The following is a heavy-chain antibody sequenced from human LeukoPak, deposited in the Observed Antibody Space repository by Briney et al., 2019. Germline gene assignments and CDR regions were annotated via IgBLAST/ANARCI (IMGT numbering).Heavy chain of an antibody. CDR2: ISSSSSYI. CDR1: GFTFSSYS. V-gene: IGHV3-21*01. Sequence: GRSLRLSCAASGFTFSSYSMDWVRQAPGKGLEWVSSISSSSSYIYYADSVKGRFTISRDNAKNSLYLQMNSLRAEDTAVYYCARDYGDYGGVFDIWGQGTMVTVSS. D-gene: IGHD4-17*01. CDR3: ARDYGDYGGVFDI. J-gene: IGHJ3*02.